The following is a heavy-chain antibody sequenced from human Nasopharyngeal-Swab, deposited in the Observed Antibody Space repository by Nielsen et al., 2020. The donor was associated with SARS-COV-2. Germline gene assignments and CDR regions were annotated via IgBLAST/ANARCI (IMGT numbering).Heavy chain of an antibody. Sequence: VRQAPGKGLEWVANIKQDGSAKWYVDSVKGRFTISRDNAKNSLYLQMDSLRAEDTAVYYCGRSIDYWGQGTLVTVSS. V-gene: IGHV3-7*03. CDR2: IKQDGSAK. CDR3: GRSIDY. J-gene: IGHJ4*02.